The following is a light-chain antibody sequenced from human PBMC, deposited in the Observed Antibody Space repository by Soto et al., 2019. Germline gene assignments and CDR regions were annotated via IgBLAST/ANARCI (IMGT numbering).Light chain of an antibody. J-gene: IGLJ2*01. CDR3: SSYGGNNNYVI. V-gene: IGLV2-8*01. Sequence: QSVLTQPPSASGSPGQSVTISCSGTSSDIDAYNYVSWYQQHPGKAPKLLISEVTKRPSGVPDRFSGSKSGNTASLTVSGLQGDDEADYYCSSYGGNNNYVIFGGGTKLTVL. CDR1: SSDIDAYNY. CDR2: EVT.